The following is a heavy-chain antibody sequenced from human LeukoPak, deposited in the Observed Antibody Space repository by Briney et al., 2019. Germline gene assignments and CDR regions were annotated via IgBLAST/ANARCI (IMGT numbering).Heavy chain of an antibody. Sequence: GGSLRLSCAASGFTFSSYGMHWVRQAPGKGLEWVAVISYDGSNKYYADSVKGRFTISRDNSKNTLYLQMNSLRAEDTAVYYCAKFHRHDWGDYFDYWGQGTLVTVSS. CDR3: AKFHRHDWGDYFDY. V-gene: IGHV3-30*18. D-gene: IGHD3-9*01. J-gene: IGHJ4*02. CDR2: ISYDGSNK. CDR1: GFTFSSYG.